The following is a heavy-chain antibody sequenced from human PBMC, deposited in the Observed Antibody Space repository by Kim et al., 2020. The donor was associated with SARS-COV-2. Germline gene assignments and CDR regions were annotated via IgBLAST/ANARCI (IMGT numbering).Heavy chain of an antibody. V-gene: IGHV4-39*01. D-gene: IGHD3-16*01. CDR1: GGSISSSSYY. CDR2: IYYSGST. Sequence: SETLSLTCTVSGGSISSSSYYWGWIRQPPGKGLEWIGSIYYSGSTYYNPSLKSRVTISVDTSKNQFSLKLSSVTAADTAVYYCARQVLSRGSYEGSAFDIWGQGTMVTVSS. CDR3: ARQVLSRGSYEGSAFDI. J-gene: IGHJ3*02.